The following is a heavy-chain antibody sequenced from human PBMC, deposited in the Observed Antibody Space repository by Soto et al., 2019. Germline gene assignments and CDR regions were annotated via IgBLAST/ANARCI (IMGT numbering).Heavy chain of an antibody. J-gene: IGHJ4*02. D-gene: IGHD1-26*01. CDR1: GYSFTRYY. Sequence: QVQLVQSGAEVKKPGASVKVSCKASGYSFTRYYINWVRQAPGQGLEWMGWISAYNGNTHYEEKLQGRVTLTTDTSTSTAYMELRSLRYDDTAVYFCARGGQWDFLSDYWGQGTLVTVSS. CDR2: ISAYNGNT. V-gene: IGHV1-18*01. CDR3: ARGGQWDFLSDY.